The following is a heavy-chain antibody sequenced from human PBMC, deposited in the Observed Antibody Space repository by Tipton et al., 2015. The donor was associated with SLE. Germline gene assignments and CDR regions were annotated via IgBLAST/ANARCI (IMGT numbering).Heavy chain of an antibody. D-gene: IGHD3-9*01. V-gene: IGHV1-18*01. CDR3: ARWRGYYDILTGYSPMDY. J-gene: IGHJ4*02. Sequence: QSGAEVKKPGSSVKVSCKASGGTFSSYAISWVRQAPGQGLEWMGWISAYNGNTNYAQKLQGRVTMTTDTSTSTAYMELRSLRSDDTAVYYCARWRGYYDILTGYSPMDYWGQGTLVTVSS. CDR1: GGTFSSYA. CDR2: ISAYNGNT.